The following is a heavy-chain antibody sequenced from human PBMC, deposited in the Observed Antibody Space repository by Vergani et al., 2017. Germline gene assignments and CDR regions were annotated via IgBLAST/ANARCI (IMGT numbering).Heavy chain of an antibody. V-gene: IGHV3-30*02. CDR3: AKVRGYTYGYFDY. D-gene: IGHD5-18*01. CDR1: GFTFSSYG. Sequence: QVHLVESGGGVVQPGGSLRLSCAASGFTFSSYGMHWVRQAPGKGLEWVAFIRYDGSNKYYADSVKGRFTISRDKSKNTLYLQMNSLRAEDTAVYYCAKVRGYTYGYFDYWGQGTLVTVSS. CDR2: IRYDGSNK. J-gene: IGHJ4*02.